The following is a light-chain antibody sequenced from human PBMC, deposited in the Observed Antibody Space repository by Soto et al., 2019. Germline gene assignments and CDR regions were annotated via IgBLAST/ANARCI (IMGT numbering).Light chain of an antibody. J-gene: IGKJ1*01. CDR3: QQSDSWPWT. CDR1: QGIRNF. Sequence: EIVMTQSPATLSASPGERATLSCRASQGIRNFLAWYQQKPGQAPRLLISGASTRATGIPARFSGSGSGTDFTLTISSLQSEDFAVYCCQQSDSWPWTCGQGTKVEIK. CDR2: GAS. V-gene: IGKV3-15*01.